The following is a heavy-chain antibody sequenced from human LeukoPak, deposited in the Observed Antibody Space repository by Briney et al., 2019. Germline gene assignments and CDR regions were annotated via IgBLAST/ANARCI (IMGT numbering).Heavy chain of an antibody. CDR3: ARESWDPTAAP. J-gene: IGHJ5*02. D-gene: IGHD1-1*01. V-gene: IGHV4-61*01. CDR1: GGSIRSSYYY. Sequence: NTSETLSLTCTVSGGSIRSSYYYWGWIRQPPGKGLEWIGYIYYSGSTNYNPSLKSRVTISVDTSKNQFSLKLSSVTAADTAVYYCARESWDPTAAPWGQGTLVTVSS. CDR2: IYYSGST.